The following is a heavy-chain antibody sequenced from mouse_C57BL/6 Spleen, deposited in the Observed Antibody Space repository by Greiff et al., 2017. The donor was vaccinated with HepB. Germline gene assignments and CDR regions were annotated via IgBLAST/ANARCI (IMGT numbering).Heavy chain of an antibody. D-gene: IGHD4-1*01. V-gene: IGHV1-64*01. CDR3: ASITGTYSMDY. Sequence: ESGAELVKPGASVKLSCKASGYTFTSYWMHWVKQRPGQGLEWIGMIHPNSGSTNYNEKFKSKATLTVDKSSSTAYMQLSSLTSEDSAVYYCASITGTYSMDYWGQGTSVTVSS. CDR1: GYTFTSYW. CDR2: IHPNSGST. J-gene: IGHJ4*01.